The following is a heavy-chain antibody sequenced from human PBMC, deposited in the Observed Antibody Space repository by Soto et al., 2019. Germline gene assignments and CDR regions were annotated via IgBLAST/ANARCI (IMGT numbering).Heavy chain of an antibody. V-gene: IGHV3-23*01. Sequence: GGSLRLSCAASGFTFSSYAMSWVRQAPGKGLEWVSAISGSGGSTYYADSVKGRFTISRDNSKNTLYLQMNSLRAEDTAVYYCAKGVRYSSWYHLQGYYFDYWGQRTLVTVS. CDR2: ISGSGGST. D-gene: IGHD6-13*01. CDR1: GFTFSSYA. J-gene: IGHJ4*02. CDR3: AKGVRYSSWYHLQGYYFDY.